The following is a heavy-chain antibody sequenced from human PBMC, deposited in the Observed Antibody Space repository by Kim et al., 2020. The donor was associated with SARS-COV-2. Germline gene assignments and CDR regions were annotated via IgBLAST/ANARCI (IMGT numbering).Heavy chain of an antibody. CDR2: ISSSGSTI. D-gene: IGHD6-19*01. V-gene: IGHV3-48*03. CDR1: GFTFSSYE. J-gene: IGHJ4*02. CDR3: ARGGIRYSSDDRGFDY. Sequence: GGSLRLSCAASGFTFSSYEMNWVRQAPGKGLEWVSYISSSGSTIYYADSVKGRFTISRDNAKNSLYLQMNSLRAEDTAVYYCARGGIRYSSDDRGFDYWGQGTLVTVSS.